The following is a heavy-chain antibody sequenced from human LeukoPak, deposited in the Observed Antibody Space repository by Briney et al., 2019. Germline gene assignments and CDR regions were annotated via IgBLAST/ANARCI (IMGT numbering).Heavy chain of an antibody. J-gene: IGHJ3*02. Sequence: SETLSLTCAVYGGSFSGYYGSWIRQPPGKGLEWIGEINHSGSTNYNPSLKSRVTISVDTSKNQFSLKLSSVTAADTAVYYCARQGHAFDIWGQGTMVTVSS. CDR3: ARQGHAFDI. CDR2: INHSGST. V-gene: IGHV4-34*01. CDR1: GGSFSGYY.